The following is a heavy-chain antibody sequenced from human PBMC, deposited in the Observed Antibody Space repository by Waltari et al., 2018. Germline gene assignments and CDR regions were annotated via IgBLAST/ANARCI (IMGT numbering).Heavy chain of an antibody. CDR2: IYYSGTT. CDR3: VRHWKRNGSRFDP. Sequence: QLQLQESGPTLVTPSETLSLTCTVSGGSISRSSYYWGWIRQSPGKGLEGMWSIYYSGTTYDNPTLERRVPTSGETSKNQFTLKLSSVTAAATAVYYCVRHWKRNGSRFDPWGQGPLVTVSS. D-gene: IGHD1-1*01. V-gene: IGHV4-39*01. CDR1: GGSISRSSYY. J-gene: IGHJ5*02.